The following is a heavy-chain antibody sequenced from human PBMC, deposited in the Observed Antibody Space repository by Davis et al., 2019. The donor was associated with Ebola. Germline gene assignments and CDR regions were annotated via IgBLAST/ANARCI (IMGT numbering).Heavy chain of an antibody. D-gene: IGHD1-1*01. V-gene: IGHV4-59*01. CDR1: GGSISSYY. Sequence: SETLSLTCTVSGGSISSYYWSWIRQPPGKGLEWIGYIYYSGSTNYNPSLKSRVTISVDTSKNQFSLKLSSVTAADTAVYYCATLGQLERRRAFDIWGQGTMVTVSS. CDR3: ATLGQLERRRAFDI. CDR2: IYYSGST. J-gene: IGHJ3*02.